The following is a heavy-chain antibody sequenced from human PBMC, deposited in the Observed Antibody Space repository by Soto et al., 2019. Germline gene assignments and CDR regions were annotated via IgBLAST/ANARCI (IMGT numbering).Heavy chain of an antibody. D-gene: IGHD3-3*01. CDR2: ISYDGSNK. Sequence: QVQLVESGGGVVQPGRSLRLSCAASGFTFSSYAMHWVRQAPGKGLEWVAVISYDGSNKYYADSVKGRFTISRDNSKNTLYLQVTSLRAEDTAVYYCAAHLYDFSSYYGMDVWGQGTTVTVSS. J-gene: IGHJ6*02. V-gene: IGHV3-30-3*01. CDR1: GFTFSSYA. CDR3: AAHLYDFSSYYGMDV.